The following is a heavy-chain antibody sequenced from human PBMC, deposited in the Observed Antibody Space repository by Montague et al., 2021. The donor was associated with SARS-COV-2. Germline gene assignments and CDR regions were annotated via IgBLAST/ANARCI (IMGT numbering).Heavy chain of an antibody. D-gene: IGHD3-22*01. CDR1: GGSFGDDH. CDR3: ARGHLSVSMIVVVFTSASYYFDY. Sequence: SETLSLTCAVYGGSFGDDHWSWIRQPPGKGLEWIGDIKQSGRTNYNPSLKSRVTISVDTSKNQFSLKVTSVTAADTAVYFCARGHLSVSMIVVVFTSASYYFDYWGQGAQVTVFS. CDR2: IKQSGRT. J-gene: IGHJ4*02. V-gene: IGHV4-34*01.